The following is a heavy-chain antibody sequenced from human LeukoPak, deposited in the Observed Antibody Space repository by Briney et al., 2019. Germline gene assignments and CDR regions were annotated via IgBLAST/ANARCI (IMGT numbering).Heavy chain of an antibody. D-gene: IGHD6-19*01. V-gene: IGHV3-53*01. Sequence: GGSLRLSCAVSGFTVSLNYMSWVRQAPGKGLEWVSVIYSGGSTYYADSVKGRFTISRDNSKNTVYLQMNSLRAEDTAVYYCARIAVRYYFDYWGQGTLVTVSS. J-gene: IGHJ4*02. CDR1: GFTVSLNY. CDR2: IYSGGST. CDR3: ARIAVRYYFDY.